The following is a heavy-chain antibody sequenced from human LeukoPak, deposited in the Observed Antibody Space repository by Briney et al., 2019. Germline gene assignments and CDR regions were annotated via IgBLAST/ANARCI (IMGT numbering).Heavy chain of an antibody. CDR3: ASSYYYDSSGYYSDFDY. CDR2: IYYSGST. CDR1: GGSISSSSYY. Sequence: PSETLSLTCTVSGGSISSSSYYWGWIRQPPGKGLEWIGSIYYSGSTYYNPSLKSRVTISVDTSKNQFSLKLSSVTAADTAVYYCASSYYYDSSGYYSDFDYWGQGTLVTVSS. D-gene: IGHD3-22*01. J-gene: IGHJ4*02. V-gene: IGHV4-39*01.